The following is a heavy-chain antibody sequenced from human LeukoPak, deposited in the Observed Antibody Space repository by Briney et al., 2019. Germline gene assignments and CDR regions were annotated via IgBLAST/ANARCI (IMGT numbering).Heavy chain of an antibody. CDR1: GFTFSSYW. V-gene: IGHV3-7*01. CDR3: ARDSAAILSPPDY. D-gene: IGHD3-3*01. Sequence: PGGSLRLSCAASGFTFSSYWMSWVRQAPGKGLEWVANIKQDGSEKYYVDSVKGRFTISRDNAKNSLYLQMNSLRAEDTAVYYCARDSAAILSPPDYWGQGTLVTVSS. CDR2: IKQDGSEK. J-gene: IGHJ4*02.